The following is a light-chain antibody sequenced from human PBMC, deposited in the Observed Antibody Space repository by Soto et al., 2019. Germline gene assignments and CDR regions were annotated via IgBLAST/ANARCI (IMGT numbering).Light chain of an antibody. CDR2: DVS. J-gene: IGLJ2*01. V-gene: IGLV2-14*01. CDR1: TSDVGAYDY. CDR3: SSYTTITTVI. Sequence: QSALPQPASVSGSPGQSITISCTGTTSDVGAYDYVSWYQQHPGKVPKLMIYDVSRRPSGVSDRFSGSKSGNTASLTISGLQAEDEADYYCSSYTTITTVIFGGGTKLTVL.